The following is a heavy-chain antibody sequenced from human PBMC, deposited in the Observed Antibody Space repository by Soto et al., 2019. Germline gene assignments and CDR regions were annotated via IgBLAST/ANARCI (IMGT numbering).Heavy chain of an antibody. Sequence: PGGSLRLACAASGFTFRSYGIHWVRQAPGKGLEWVALIWFDGGKKYYVDSVKGRFAVSRDNSKNTLYLQMNSLRVEDTAVYYCARDGLRPCGSAFDFWGQGTTVTVSS. CDR2: IWFDGGKK. J-gene: IGHJ6*02. CDR3: ARDGLRPCGSAFDF. D-gene: IGHD5-12*01. V-gene: IGHV3-33*01. CDR1: GFTFRSYG.